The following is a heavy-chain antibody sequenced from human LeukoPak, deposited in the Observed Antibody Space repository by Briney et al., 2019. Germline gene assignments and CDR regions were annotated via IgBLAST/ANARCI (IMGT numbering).Heavy chain of an antibody. Sequence: SETLSLTCTVSGGSISSSSYSWGWIRQPPGKGLDWIGSIYYSGITYYNPSLKSRVTISVDTSKNQFSLKLSSVTAADTAVYFCASGGPFYSLSGHYYTLDQWGRGTVVTVSS. D-gene: IGHD3-3*01. CDR3: ASGGPFYSLSGHYYTLDQ. J-gene: IGHJ4*02. V-gene: IGHV4-39*01. CDR1: GGSISSSSYS. CDR2: IYYSGIT.